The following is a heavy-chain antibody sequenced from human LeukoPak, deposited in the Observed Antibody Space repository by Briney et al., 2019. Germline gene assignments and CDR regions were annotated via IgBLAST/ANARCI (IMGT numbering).Heavy chain of an antibody. CDR3: AGTTGSSGGY. V-gene: IGHV4-61*02. CDR1: GGSISSGSYY. J-gene: IGHJ4*02. CDR2: IYTSGST. Sequence: PSQTLSLTCTVSGGSISSGSYYWSWIRQPAGKGLGWIGRIYTSGSTNYNPSLKSRVTISVDTSKNQFSLKLSSVTAADTAVYYCAGTTGSSGGYWGQGTLVTVSS. D-gene: IGHD3-10*01.